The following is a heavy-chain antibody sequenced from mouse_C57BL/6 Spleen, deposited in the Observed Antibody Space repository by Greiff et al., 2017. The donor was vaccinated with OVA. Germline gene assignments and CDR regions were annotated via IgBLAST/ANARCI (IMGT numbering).Heavy chain of an antibody. CDR2: IYPGSGST. Sequence: QVQLQQPGAELVKPGASVKMSCKASGYTFTSYWITWVKQRPGQGLEWIGDIYPGSGSTNYNEKFKSKATLTVDTSSSTAYMQLSSLTSEDSAVYDCARHYSNYNYYAMDYWGQGTSVTVSS. J-gene: IGHJ4*01. CDR3: ARHYSNYNYYAMDY. D-gene: IGHD2-5*01. V-gene: IGHV1-55*01. CDR1: GYTFTSYW.